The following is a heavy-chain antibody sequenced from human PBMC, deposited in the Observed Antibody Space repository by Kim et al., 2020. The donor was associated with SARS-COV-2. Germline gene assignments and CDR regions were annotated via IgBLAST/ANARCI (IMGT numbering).Heavy chain of an antibody. V-gene: IGHV3-53*01. CDR3: ARDGNYYDTTAPSY. J-gene: IGHJ4*02. D-gene: IGHD3-22*01. Sequence: ADSVKGRFTISRDNSKNTLNLQMKSLRAEDTAVYYCARDGNYYDTTAPSYWGQGTLVTVSS.